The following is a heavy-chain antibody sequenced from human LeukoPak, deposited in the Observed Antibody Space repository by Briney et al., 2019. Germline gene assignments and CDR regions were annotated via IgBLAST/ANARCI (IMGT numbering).Heavy chain of an antibody. Sequence: GASVKVCCKASGYTFTGYYMHWVRPAPGQGLAWMRWINTNTGNPTYAQGFTGRFVFSLDDSVSTAYLQTNSLRAEDTAVYYCARLRNVGGNPHPFNVWGQGTTVTVSS. CDR2: INTNTGNP. CDR3: ARLRNVGGNPHPFNV. D-gene: IGHD4-23*01. V-gene: IGHV7-4-1*02. CDR1: GYTFTGYY. J-gene: IGHJ3*01.